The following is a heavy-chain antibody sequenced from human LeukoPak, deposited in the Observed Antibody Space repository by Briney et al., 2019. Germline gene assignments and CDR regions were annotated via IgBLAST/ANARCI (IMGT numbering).Heavy chain of an antibody. V-gene: IGHV3-30*02. CDR3: AKDRRGSCNAGSCYCCDY. CDR1: ECTFNSYG. D-gene: IGHD2-15*01. Sequence: GGSLRLSCTASECTFNSYGMHWVRQAPGKGLEWVAFIRFDGSDEHYADSVKGRFTISRDNSKNTLYLQMNSLRAEDTAVYYCAKDRRGSCNAGSCYCCDYWGRGALVTVSS. CDR2: IRFDGSDE. J-gene: IGHJ4*02.